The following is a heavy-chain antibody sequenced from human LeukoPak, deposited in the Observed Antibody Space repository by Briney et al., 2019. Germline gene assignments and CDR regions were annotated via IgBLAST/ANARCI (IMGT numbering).Heavy chain of an antibody. D-gene: IGHD6-13*01. Sequence: PGGSLRLSCAASGFTFSSYAMNWVRQAPGKGLEWVSSISSSSSYIYYADSVKGRFTISRDNAKNSLYLQMNSLRAEDTAVYYCARAGGSSWDNWFDPWGQGTLVTVSS. CDR3: ARAGGSSWDNWFDP. CDR2: ISSSSSYI. V-gene: IGHV3-21*01. CDR1: GFTFSSYA. J-gene: IGHJ5*02.